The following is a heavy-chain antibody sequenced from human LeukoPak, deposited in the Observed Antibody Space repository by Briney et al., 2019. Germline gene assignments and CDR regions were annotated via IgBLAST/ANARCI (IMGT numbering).Heavy chain of an antibody. CDR3: ARATAAYCGGDCYSGGVHYQLDY. CDR2: IYYSGST. Sequence: SETLSLTCTVSGGSISSGGYYWSWIRQHPGKGLEWIGYIYYSGSTYYNPSLKSRVTISVDTSKNQFSLKLSSVTAADTAVYYCARATAAYCGGDCYSGGVHYQLDYWGQGTLVTVSS. J-gene: IGHJ4*02. D-gene: IGHD2-21*02. CDR1: GGSISSGGYY. V-gene: IGHV4-31*03.